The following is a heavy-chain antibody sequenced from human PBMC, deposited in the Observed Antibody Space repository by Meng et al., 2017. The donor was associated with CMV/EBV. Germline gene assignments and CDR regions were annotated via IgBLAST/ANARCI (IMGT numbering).Heavy chain of an antibody. J-gene: IGHJ6*02. D-gene: IGHD3-22*01. CDR2: ISSSGSTI. CDR3: AREPPGNYIYYYYGMDV. V-gene: IGHV3-48*04. CDR1: GFTFSSYA. Sequence: GESLKISCAASGFTFSSYAMHWIRQAPGKGLEWVSYISSSGSTIYYADSVKGRFTISRDNAKNSHYLQMNSLRAEDTAVYGCAREPPGNYIYYYYGMDVWGQGTTVTVSS.